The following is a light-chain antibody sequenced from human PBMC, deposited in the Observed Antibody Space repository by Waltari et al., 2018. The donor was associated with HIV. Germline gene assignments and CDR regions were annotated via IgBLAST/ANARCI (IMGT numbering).Light chain of an antibody. CDR3: LLSYAGSRPVV. V-gene: IGLV7-46*01. Sequence: QAVVTQEPSLTVSPGGTVTRTRGSSSGPVTSGHNPYWFQQKPGQAPRTLIYDTTYKHSCTPARFSVSLLGGKAALTLSGAQPEVEADYYCLLSYAGSRPVVFGGGTKLTVV. J-gene: IGLJ2*01. CDR1: SGPVTSGHN. CDR2: DTT.